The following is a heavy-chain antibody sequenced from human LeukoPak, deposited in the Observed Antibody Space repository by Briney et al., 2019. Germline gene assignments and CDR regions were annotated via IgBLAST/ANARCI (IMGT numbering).Heavy chain of an antibody. CDR3: APNWNLDY. CDR2: ISATGTT. V-gene: IGHV3-23*01. D-gene: IGHD1-1*01. Sequence: PGGSLRLSCAVSGLTFSRYAMSWVRQAQEKGLEWVSAISATGTTYYPDSVKGRFTISRDNSKNTVYLQMSSLRAEDTAVYYCAPNWNLDYWGQGTLVTVSS. J-gene: IGHJ4*02. CDR1: GLTFSRYA.